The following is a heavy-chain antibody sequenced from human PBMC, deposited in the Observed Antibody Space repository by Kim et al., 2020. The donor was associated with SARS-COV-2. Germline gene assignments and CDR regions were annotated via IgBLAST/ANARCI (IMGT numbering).Heavy chain of an antibody. CDR2: ISSSGSTI. CDR1: GFTFSDYY. CDR3: ARDSAAAGTVYYYGMDV. J-gene: IGHJ6*02. D-gene: IGHD6-13*01. Sequence: GGSLRLSCAASGFTFSDYYMSWIRQAPGKWLEWVSYISSSGSTIYYADSVKGRFTISRDNAKNSLYLQMNSLRAEDTAVYYCARDSAAAGTVYYYGMDVWGQGTTVTVSS. V-gene: IGHV3-11*04.